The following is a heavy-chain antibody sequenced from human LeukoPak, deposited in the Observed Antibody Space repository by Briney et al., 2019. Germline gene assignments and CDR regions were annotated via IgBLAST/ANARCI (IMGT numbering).Heavy chain of an antibody. J-gene: IGHJ4*02. D-gene: IGHD1-26*01. CDR2: IYYSGST. CDR1: GGSISSYY. CDR3: ASSGSYSGADY. Sequence: SETLSLTCTVSGGSISSYYWSWLRQPPGKGLEWIGYIYYSGSTNYNPSLKSRVTISVDTSKNQFSLKLSSVTAADTAVYYCASSGSYSGADYWGQGTLVTVSS. V-gene: IGHV4-59*08.